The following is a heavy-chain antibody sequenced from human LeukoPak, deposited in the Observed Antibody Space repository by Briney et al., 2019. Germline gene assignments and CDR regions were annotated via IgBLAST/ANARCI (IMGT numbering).Heavy chain of an antibody. CDR2: ITGSSSFI. CDR1: GFTFSTYS. CDR3: ARNYDSSGYGYNWFDP. Sequence: GGSLRLSCAASGFTFSTYSMNWVRQAPGKGLEWVSSITGSSSFIYYVDSVKGRFTISRDNAKNSLRLQMNSLRAEDTAAYYCARNYDSSGYGYNWFDPWGQGTLVTVSS. D-gene: IGHD3-22*01. J-gene: IGHJ5*02. V-gene: IGHV3-21*01.